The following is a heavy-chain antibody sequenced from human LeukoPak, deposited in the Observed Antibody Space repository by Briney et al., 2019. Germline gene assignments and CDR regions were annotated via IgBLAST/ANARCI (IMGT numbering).Heavy chain of an antibody. CDR2: ISWNSYRI. D-gene: IGHD6-13*01. Sequence: PGGSLRLSCAASGFTFRSYAMIWVRQAPGKGPEWVSGISWNSYRIGYADSVKGRFTISRDNAKNSLYLQMNSLRAEDTALYYCAKDISAAAGEDFYYGMDVWGHGTTVTVSS. J-gene: IGHJ6*02. CDR3: AKDISAAAGEDFYYGMDV. V-gene: IGHV3-9*01. CDR1: GFTFRSYA.